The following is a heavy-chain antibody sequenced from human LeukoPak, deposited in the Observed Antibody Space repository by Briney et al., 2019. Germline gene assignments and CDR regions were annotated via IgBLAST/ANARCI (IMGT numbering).Heavy chain of an antibody. Sequence: PGGSLRLSCAASAFTFSDYWRRWVRQPPGKGLEWVANIEGDGSEIYYMDSVKGRFTISRDNAKNSLYLQMNSLTAEDAAVYYCARETNWTPDYWGQGTLVTVSS. CDR1: AFTFSDYW. J-gene: IGHJ4*02. D-gene: IGHD1-1*01. CDR2: IEGDGSEI. CDR3: ARETNWTPDY. V-gene: IGHV3-7*05.